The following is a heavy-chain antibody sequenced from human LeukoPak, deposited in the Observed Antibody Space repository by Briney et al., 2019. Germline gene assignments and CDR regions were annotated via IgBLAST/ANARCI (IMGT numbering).Heavy chain of an antibody. Sequence: ASVKVSCKASGYTFTIYGISWVRQAPGQGLEWMGWTSPYNSNTNYAQNLQGRVTMTTDTSTSTAYMELRSLRSDDTAVYYCARLIEMATITPDYWGQGTLVTVSS. V-gene: IGHV1-18*01. J-gene: IGHJ4*02. CDR1: GYTFTIYG. CDR3: ARLIEMATITPDY. D-gene: IGHD5-24*01. CDR2: TSPYNSNT.